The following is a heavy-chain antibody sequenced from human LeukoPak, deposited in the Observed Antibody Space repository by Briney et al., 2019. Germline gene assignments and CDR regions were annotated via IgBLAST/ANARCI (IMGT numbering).Heavy chain of an antibody. CDR2: ISYDGSNK. V-gene: IGHV3-30*19. D-gene: IGHD6-19*01. Sequence: GGSLRLSCATSGFTFSGYGMHWVRQAPGKGLEWVAVISYDGSNKYYADSVKGRFTISRDNSKNTLYLQMNSLRAEDTAVYYCARDGYSSAWRSVRYYFDYWGQGTLVTVSS. CDR1: GFTFSGYG. J-gene: IGHJ4*02. CDR3: ARDGYSSAWRSVRYYFDY.